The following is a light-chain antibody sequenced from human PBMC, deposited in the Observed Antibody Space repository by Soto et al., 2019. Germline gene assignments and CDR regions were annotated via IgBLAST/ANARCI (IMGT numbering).Light chain of an antibody. V-gene: IGKV3-11*01. CDR2: DAS. CDR3: QHGRT. Sequence: EIVLTQSPATLSLSPGERATLSCRASQSVSSYLAWYQQKPGRAPRLLIYDASNRATGIPARFSGSGSGTDFTLTISSLEPEDFAVYYCQHGRTFGPGTKVDIK. J-gene: IGKJ1*01. CDR1: QSVSSY.